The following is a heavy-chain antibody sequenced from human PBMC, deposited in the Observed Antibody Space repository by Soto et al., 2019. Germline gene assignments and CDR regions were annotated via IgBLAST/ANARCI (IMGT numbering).Heavy chain of an antibody. Sequence: EVQLLESGGGLVQPGGSLRLSCAASGFTFSSYAMSWVRQAPGKGLEWVSAISGSGGSTYYADSVKGRFTISRDNSKNTLYLQMNSLRAEDTAVYYCASRRSGTGLAYYYYYGMDVWGQGTTVTVSS. J-gene: IGHJ6*02. CDR3: ASRRSGTGLAYYYYYGMDV. CDR2: ISGSGGST. V-gene: IGHV3-23*01. CDR1: GFTFSSYA. D-gene: IGHD1-26*01.